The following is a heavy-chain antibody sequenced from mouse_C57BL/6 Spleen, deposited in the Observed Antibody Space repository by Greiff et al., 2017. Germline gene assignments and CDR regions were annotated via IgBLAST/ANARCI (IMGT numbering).Heavy chain of an antibody. D-gene: IGHD1-1*01. Sequence: QVQLQQPGAELVRPGTSVKLSCKASGYTFTSYWMHWVKQRPGQGLEWIGVIDPSDSYTNYNQKFKGKATLTVDTSSSTAYMQLSSLTSEDSAVYYCASSGYNGSSYVYAMDYWGQGTSVTVSS. CDR1: GYTFTSYW. J-gene: IGHJ4*01. CDR2: IDPSDSYT. CDR3: ASSGYNGSSYVYAMDY. V-gene: IGHV1-59*01.